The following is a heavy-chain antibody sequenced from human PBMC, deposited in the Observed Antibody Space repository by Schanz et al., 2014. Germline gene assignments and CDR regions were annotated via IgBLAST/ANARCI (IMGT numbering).Heavy chain of an antibody. CDR2: IKQDGSEK. CDR3: ARDNYYGSESCAY. Sequence: EGQLAESGGGLVQPGGSLRLSCAVSGFTVSSNHMSWVRQAPGKGLEWVANIKQDGSEKYYVDAVKGRFTISRDNAKNSMYLHMKSLRGEDTAVYYCARDNYYGSESCAYWGQGTLVTVSS. D-gene: IGHD3-10*01. J-gene: IGHJ4*02. CDR1: GFTVSSNH. V-gene: IGHV3-7*01.